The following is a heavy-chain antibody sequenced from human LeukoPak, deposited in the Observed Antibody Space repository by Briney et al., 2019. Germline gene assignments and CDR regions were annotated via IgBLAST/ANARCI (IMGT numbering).Heavy chain of an antibody. D-gene: IGHD2-8*02. J-gene: IGHJ4*02. CDR2: ISSSGDYI. CDR1: GFTFSSYA. CDR3: ARAQLVVD. Sequence: GGSLRLSCAASGFTFSSYAMSWVRQAPGKGLEWVSSISSSGDYIYYADSVKGRFTISRDNAKNSLYLQMNSLRAEDTAVYYCARAQLVVDWGQGTLVTVSS. V-gene: IGHV3-21*01.